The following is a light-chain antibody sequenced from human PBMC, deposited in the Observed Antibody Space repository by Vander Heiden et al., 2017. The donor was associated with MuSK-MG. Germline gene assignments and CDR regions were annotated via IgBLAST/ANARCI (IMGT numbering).Light chain of an antibody. CDR1: QGINTY. V-gene: IGKV1-27*01. Sequence: DIQMTQSPSSLSASVGDRVTITCRASQGINTYLAWFQQKPGKVPKLLIDGSSTLQSGVPSRFRGSGSGTDFTLTISGLQPGDVATYYCLKDYSAPFTFGHGTKVDIK. CDR2: GSS. CDR3: LKDYSAPFT. J-gene: IGKJ3*01.